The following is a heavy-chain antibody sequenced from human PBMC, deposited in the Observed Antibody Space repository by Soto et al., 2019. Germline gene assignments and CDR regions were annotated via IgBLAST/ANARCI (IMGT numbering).Heavy chain of an antibody. CDR2: INHSGSP. Sequence: SETLSLTCAVYGGSLSTYFWTWIRQPPGKGLEWIGEINHSGSPNYSPSLRGRVTISLDTSKKQFSLNLSSVTAADTAVYFCARARFSQWSQDYYGLDVWGQGTTVTVSS. D-gene: IGHD3-3*01. J-gene: IGHJ6*02. V-gene: IGHV4-34*01. CDR1: GGSLSTYF. CDR3: ARARFSQWSQDYYGLDV.